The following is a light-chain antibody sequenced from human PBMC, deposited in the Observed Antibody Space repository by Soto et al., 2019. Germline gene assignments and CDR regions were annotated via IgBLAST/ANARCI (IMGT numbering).Light chain of an antibody. V-gene: IGKV3-15*01. CDR2: DAI. Sequence: EIVMSQSPATLSVSPGDRATLSCRASQSVSSDLAWYQQKPGQTPRLLIYDAIIRAPDVPARFSGSWSGTEFTPTINSLQSEDFAVYYCQQYDAWPLTFGGGTKVDIK. CDR1: QSVSSD. CDR3: QQYDAWPLT. J-gene: IGKJ4*01.